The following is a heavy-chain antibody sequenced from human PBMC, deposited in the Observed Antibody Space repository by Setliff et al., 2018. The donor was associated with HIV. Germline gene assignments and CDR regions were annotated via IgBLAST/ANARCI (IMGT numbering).Heavy chain of an antibody. CDR2: INYSGYT. Sequence: SETLSLTCTVSGGSISSDSYYWGWIRQPPGKGLEWIGSINYSGYTYHSPSLKTRITMSVDTSKNQISLSLNSVTAADTAVYYCARLFQRMSYGFDVWGQGTMVTVSS. CDR1: GGSISSDSYY. V-gene: IGHV4-39*01. D-gene: IGHD3-10*01. CDR3: ARLFQRMSYGFDV. J-gene: IGHJ3*01.